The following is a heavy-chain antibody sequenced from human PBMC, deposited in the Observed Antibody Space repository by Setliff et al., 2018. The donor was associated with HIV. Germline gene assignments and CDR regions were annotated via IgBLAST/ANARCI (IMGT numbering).Heavy chain of an antibody. Sequence: SETLSLTCGVYGGSFSGYYWSWIRQPPGKGLEWIGEINHSGSTNYNPSLKSRVTISVGTSKNQFSLKLSSVTAADTAVYYCARGRWYSSSWYEYWGQGTLVTVSS. D-gene: IGHD6-13*01. CDR1: GGSFSGYY. CDR3: ARGRWYSSSWYEY. CDR2: INHSGST. J-gene: IGHJ4*02. V-gene: IGHV4-34*01.